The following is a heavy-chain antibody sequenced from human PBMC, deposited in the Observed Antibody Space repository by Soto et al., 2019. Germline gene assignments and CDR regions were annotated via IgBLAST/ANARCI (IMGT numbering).Heavy chain of an antibody. D-gene: IGHD3-3*01. CDR2: IYYSGRT. J-gene: IGHJ5*02. CDR1: GGSVSSGSYY. Sequence: SGTLSLTCFVSGGSVSSGSYYWSWIRQPPGKGLEWIGYIYYSGRTNYNPSLKSRVTISVDTSKNQFSLKLSSVTAADTAVYYCARVLMFGVVTDGVSWLDPWGQGPLVPDSS. V-gene: IGHV4-61*01. CDR3: ARVLMFGVVTDGVSWLDP.